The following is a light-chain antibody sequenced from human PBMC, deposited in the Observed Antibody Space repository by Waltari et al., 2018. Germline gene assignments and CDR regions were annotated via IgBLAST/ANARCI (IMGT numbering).Light chain of an antibody. J-gene: IGLJ3*02. CDR3: SSYTTSSTWV. Sequence: QSALPQPASVSGSPGQSIPTSCTGTTSDVGAYNYVSWFQQHPGKAPKLMIYEVTNRPSGVSNRFSGSKSGNTASLTISGLQTEDEADYYCSSYTTSSTWVFGGGTKLTVL. CDR2: EVT. V-gene: IGLV2-14*01. CDR1: TSDVGAYNY.